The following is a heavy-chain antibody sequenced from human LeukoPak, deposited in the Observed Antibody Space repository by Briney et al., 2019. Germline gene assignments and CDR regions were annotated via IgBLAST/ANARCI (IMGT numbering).Heavy chain of an antibody. J-gene: IGHJ4*02. CDR3: ARGLKRGYRGSYIDY. Sequence: PSETLSLTCAVYGGSFSGYYWSWIRQPPGKGLEWIGEINHSGSTNYNPSLKSRVTISVDTSKNQFSLKLSSVTAADTAVYYCARGLKRGYRGSYIDYWGQGTLVTVSS. CDR1: GGSFSGYY. CDR2: INHSGST. V-gene: IGHV4-34*01. D-gene: IGHD5-12*01.